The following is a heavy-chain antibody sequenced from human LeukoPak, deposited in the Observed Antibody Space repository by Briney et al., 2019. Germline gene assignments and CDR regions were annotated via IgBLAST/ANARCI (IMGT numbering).Heavy chain of an antibody. CDR3: ARESIAVAGAPFDY. CDR2: ISSGSTI. V-gene: IGHV3-48*03. J-gene: IGHJ4*02. Sequence: GGSLRLSCAASGFTFSSYEMNWVRQAPGKGLEWVSYISSGSTIYDADSVKGRFTISRDNAKNSLYLQMNSLRAEDTAVYYCARESIAVAGAPFDYWGQGTLSPSPQ. CDR1: GFTFSSYE. D-gene: IGHD6-19*01.